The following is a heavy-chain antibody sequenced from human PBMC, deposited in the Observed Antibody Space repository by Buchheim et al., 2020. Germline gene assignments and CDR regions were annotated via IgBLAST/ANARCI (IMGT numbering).Heavy chain of an antibody. CDR1: GFTFSSYW. CDR2: IKQDGSEK. D-gene: IGHD3-10*01. Sequence: EVQLVESGGGLVQPGGSLRLSCAASGFTFSSYWMNWVRQAPGKGLEWVANIKQDGSEKYYVDSVKGRCTISRDNAKNYLYLQMNSLRAEDTAVYYCARTYGSGSYFYYYYYGMDVWGQGTT. V-gene: IGHV3-7*01. CDR3: ARTYGSGSYFYYYYYGMDV. J-gene: IGHJ6*02.